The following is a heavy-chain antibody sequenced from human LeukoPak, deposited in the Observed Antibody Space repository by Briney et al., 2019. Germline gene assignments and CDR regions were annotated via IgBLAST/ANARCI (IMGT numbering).Heavy chain of an antibody. J-gene: IGHJ4*02. CDR1: GFTFSNAW. V-gene: IGHV3-15*01. D-gene: IGHD3-9*01. CDR2: IKSKTDGSTT. Sequence: GGSLRLSCAASGFTFSNAWMSWVRQAPGKGLEWVGRIKSKTDGSTTDYAAPVKGRFTISRDDSKNTLYLQMNSLKTEDTAVYYCTTDYYYDILTGYYTPLDYFDYWGQGTLVTVSS. CDR3: TTDYYYDILTGYYTPLDYFDY.